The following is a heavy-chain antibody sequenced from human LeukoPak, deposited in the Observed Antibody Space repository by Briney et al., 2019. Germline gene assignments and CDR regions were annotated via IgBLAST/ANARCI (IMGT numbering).Heavy chain of an antibody. J-gene: IGHJ6*03. CDR3: ARGVGELRRKNYYYYMDV. Sequence: SETLSLTCAVYGGSFSGYYWSWIRQPPGKGLEWIGEINHSGSTNYNPSLKSRVTISVDTSKNQFSLKLSSVTAADTAVYYCARGVGELRRKNYYYYMDVWGKGTTVTVSS. CDR2: INHSGST. CDR1: GGSFSGYY. D-gene: IGHD3-10*01. V-gene: IGHV4-34*01.